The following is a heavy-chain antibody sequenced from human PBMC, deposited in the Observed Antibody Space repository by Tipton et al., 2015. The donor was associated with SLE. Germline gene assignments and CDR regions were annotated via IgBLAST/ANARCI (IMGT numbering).Heavy chain of an antibody. Sequence: SLRLSCAASGFTFSSYDMNWVRQAPGKGLEWVSYISSSGSTIYYADSVKGRFTISRDNAKNSLYLQMNSLRAEDTAVYYCAREGYSSGCFDYWGQGTLVTVSS. J-gene: IGHJ4*02. D-gene: IGHD6-19*01. V-gene: IGHV3-48*03. CDR1: GFTFSSYD. CDR3: AREGYSSGCFDY. CDR2: ISSSGSTI.